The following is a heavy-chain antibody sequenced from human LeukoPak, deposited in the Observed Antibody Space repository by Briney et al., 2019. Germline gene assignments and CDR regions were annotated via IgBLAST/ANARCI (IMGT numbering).Heavy chain of an antibody. V-gene: IGHV3-23*01. J-gene: IGHJ4*02. CDR2: ISGSGGST. CDR1: GFTFSSYA. CDR3: ARDGMVRGVIGHLGY. Sequence: GGSLRLSCAASGFTFSSYAMSWVRQAPGKGLEWVSAISGSGGSTYYADSVKGRFTISRDNSKNTLYLQMNSLRAEDTAVYYCARDGMVRGVIGHLGYWGQGTLVTVSS. D-gene: IGHD3-10*01.